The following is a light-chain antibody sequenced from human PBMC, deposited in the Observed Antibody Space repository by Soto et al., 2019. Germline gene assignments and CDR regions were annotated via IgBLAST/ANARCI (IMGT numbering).Light chain of an antibody. V-gene: IGKV3D-15*02. CDR1: QSVGGN. CDR2: GAS. J-gene: IGKJ5*01. CDR3: QQDYNLPIT. Sequence: EIVMTQSPATLSVSPGERATLSCRASQSVGGNLAWYQQRPGQAPRLLIYGASTRATGIPDRFSGSGSGTDFTLTISRVEPEDFAVYYCQQDYNLPITFGQGTRLEIK.